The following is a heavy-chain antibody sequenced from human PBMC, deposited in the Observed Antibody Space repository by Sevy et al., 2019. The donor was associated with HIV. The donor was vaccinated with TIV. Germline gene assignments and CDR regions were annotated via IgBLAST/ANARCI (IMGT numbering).Heavy chain of an antibody. D-gene: IGHD6-6*01. V-gene: IGHV3-53*01. J-gene: IGHJ4*02. CDR2: IYSDGTP. CDR1: WFTVSRNF. Sequence: LSLTCAASWFTVSRNFMSWIRQAPGKGLEWVSIIYSDGTPFYADSVKGRFTISRDNSRNTLYLQMNTLRAEDTAVYYCVGADRPNQGDFWGQGTLVTVSS. CDR3: VGADRPNQGDF.